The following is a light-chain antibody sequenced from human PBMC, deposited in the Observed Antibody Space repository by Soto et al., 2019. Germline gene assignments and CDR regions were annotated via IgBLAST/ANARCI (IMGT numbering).Light chain of an antibody. CDR1: SNYNL. Sequence: ALTQPASVSGSPGQSITISCTGTSNYNLVSWYQQHPGKAPKLVIYEVSERPSGVSNRFSGSKSGNTASLTISGLQAEDEADYYCCSYPGSSILYVFGTGTKVTVL. J-gene: IGLJ1*01. CDR2: EVS. V-gene: IGLV2-23*02. CDR3: CSYPGSSILYV.